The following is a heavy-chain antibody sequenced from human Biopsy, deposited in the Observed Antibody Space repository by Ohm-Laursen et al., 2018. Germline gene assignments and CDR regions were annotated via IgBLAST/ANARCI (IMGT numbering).Heavy chain of an antibody. J-gene: IGHJ1*01. D-gene: IGHD3-9*01. CDR3: ATKLTGYFHH. V-gene: IGHV1-69*06. CDR2: NIPILGTG. Sequence: SVKVSCKVSGGTFSNYGVNWVRQAPGRGLEWLGGNIPILGTGNYAQKFQDRVTVAADTSTSTATMELRSLRSDDTAVYYCATKLTGYFHHWGQGTLVIVSS. CDR1: GGTFSNYG.